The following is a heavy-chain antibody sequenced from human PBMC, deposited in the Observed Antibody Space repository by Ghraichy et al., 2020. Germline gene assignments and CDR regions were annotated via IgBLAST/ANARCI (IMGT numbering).Heavy chain of an antibody. Sequence: SETLSLTCAVSGGSISSSYYYWGWMRQPPGKGLEWIGSIYYTGNAYHNASLESRVAISVDTSKRQLSLRLNSVTAADTAVYYCVLTIVGNTRYFDYWGQGALVTVSS. D-gene: IGHD1-26*01. CDR3: VLTIVGNTRYFDY. CDR1: GGSISSSYYY. V-gene: IGHV4-39*01. J-gene: IGHJ4*02. CDR2: IYYTGNA.